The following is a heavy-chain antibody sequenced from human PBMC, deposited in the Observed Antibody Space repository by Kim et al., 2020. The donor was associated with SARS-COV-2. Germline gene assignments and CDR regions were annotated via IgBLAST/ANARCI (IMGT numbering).Heavy chain of an antibody. CDR2: ISINSNYR. V-gene: IGHV3-21*01. CDR3: ARDQTKMEGEDCFDS. CDR1: GFTFSGYS. D-gene: IGHD3-16*01. Sequence: GGSLRLSCVASGFTFSGYSMNWVRQAPGKGLEWVASISINSNYRSYADSVRGRFTISRDNANNSLYLQMNSLRAEDTAVYYCARDQTKMEGEDCFDSWGQGTPVTVSS. J-gene: IGHJ4*02.